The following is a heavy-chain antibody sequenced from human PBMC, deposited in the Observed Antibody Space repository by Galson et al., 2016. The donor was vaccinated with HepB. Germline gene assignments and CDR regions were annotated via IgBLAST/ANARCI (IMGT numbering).Heavy chain of an antibody. CDR2: MYSSGST. CDR3: ARQEKVGDIVTSDYYYYAMDV. V-gene: IGHV4-4*07. Sequence: SETLSLTCTVSGGSISSQYWSWIRQPAGKGLEWIGRMYSSGSTNYNPSLQSRVTMSVDTSKNQFSLNLSSVTAADTAVYYCARQEKVGDIVTSDYYYYAMDVWGQGTTVTVSS. D-gene: IGHD1-26*01. CDR1: GGSISSQY. J-gene: IGHJ6*02.